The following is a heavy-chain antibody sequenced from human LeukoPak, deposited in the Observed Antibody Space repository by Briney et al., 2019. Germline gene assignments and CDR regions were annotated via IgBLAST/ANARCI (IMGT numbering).Heavy chain of an antibody. CDR2: IKQDGSDK. D-gene: IGHD6-13*01. V-gene: IGHV3-7*01. Sequence: QSGGSLRLSCAASGFTFSNYWMTWVRQAPGKGLEWVANIKQDGSDKYYMDSVKGRFTISRDNARNSLYLQMNSLRAEDTAVYYCARDMYSSRECPWGQGTLVTVSS. CDR1: GFTFSNYW. CDR3: ARDMYSSRECP. J-gene: IGHJ5*02.